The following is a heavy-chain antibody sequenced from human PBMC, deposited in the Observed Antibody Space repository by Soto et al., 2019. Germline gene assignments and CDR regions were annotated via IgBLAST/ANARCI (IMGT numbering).Heavy chain of an antibody. CDR1: GFTFIDAW. CDR3: TTDLWRIAVVVGSTGYFNP. J-gene: IGHJ5*02. Sequence: GGSLRLSCASSGFTFIDAWMSWVRQAPGKGLDWVGRIKSKSDGGTTEYAAPVRGKFTISRDDSKNTLYLQMNSLKTEDTAVYYCTTDLWRIAVVVGSTGYFNPWGQGTPVTVSS. V-gene: IGHV3-15*01. D-gene: IGHD2-15*01. CDR2: IKSKSDGGTT.